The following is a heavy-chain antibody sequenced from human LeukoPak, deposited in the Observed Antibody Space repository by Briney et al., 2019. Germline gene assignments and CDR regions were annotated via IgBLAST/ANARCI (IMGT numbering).Heavy chain of an antibody. D-gene: IGHD2-2*02. Sequence: ASVKVSCKASGYSFTSYDINWMRQVPGQGLEWMGWMNPNTGSTGYAQKFQGRVTLARNISITTAYMELSRLGSEDTAVYYCARMYCGGTSCYRDYFYHMDVWGKGTTVAVSS. J-gene: IGHJ6*03. V-gene: IGHV1-8*01. CDR1: GYSFTSYD. CDR3: ARMYCGGTSCYRDYFYHMDV. CDR2: MNPNTGST.